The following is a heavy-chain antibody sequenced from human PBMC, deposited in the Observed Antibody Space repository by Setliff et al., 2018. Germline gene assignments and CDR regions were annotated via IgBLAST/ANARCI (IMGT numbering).Heavy chain of an antibody. V-gene: IGHV3-48*01. J-gene: IGHJ4*02. CDR1: GFTFSSYA. Sequence: GGSLRLSCAASGFTFSSYAMSWVRQAPGKGLEWVSAISSSSSTIYYADSVKGRFTISRDNAKNSLYLQMNSLRAEDTAVYYCARQNDFWSGQDFDYWGQGTLVTVSS. CDR3: ARQNDFWSGQDFDY. D-gene: IGHD3-3*01. CDR2: ISSSSSTI.